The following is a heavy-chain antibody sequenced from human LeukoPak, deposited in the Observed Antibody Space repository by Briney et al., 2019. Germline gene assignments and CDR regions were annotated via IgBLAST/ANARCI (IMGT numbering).Heavy chain of an antibody. CDR2: IKQDGSEK. CDR1: VFTFSTYN. V-gene: IGHV3-7*01. J-gene: IGHJ4*02. Sequence: GGSLRLSCAASVFTFSTYNMNWVRQAPGKGLEWVANIKQDGSEKYYVDSVKGRFTISRDNAKNSLYLQMNSLRAEDTAVCYCATTTVTTRDYWGQGTLVTVSS. CDR3: ATTTVTTRDY. D-gene: IGHD4-17*01.